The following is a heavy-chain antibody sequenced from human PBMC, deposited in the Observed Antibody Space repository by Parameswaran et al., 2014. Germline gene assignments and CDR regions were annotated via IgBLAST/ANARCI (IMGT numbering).Heavy chain of an antibody. V-gene: IGHV4-39*01. CDR3: ARPNYYYGMDV. J-gene: IGHJ6*02. CDR2: IYYSGST. Sequence: SETLSLTCTVSGGSISSSSYYWGWIRQPPGKGLEWIGSIYYSGSTYYNPSLKSRVTISVDTSKNQFSLKLSSVTAADTAVYYCARPNYYYGMDVWGQGTTVTVSS. CDR1: GGSISSSSYY.